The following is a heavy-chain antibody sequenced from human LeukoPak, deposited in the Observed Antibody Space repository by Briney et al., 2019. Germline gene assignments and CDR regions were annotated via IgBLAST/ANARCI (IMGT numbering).Heavy chain of an antibody. CDR1: GGSISSYY. CDR3: ARAQHWLDP. J-gene: IGHJ5*02. CDR2: IYYSGST. V-gene: IGHV4-59*01. Sequence: SETLSLTCTVSGGSISSYYWSWIRQPPGKGLEWIGYIYYSGSTSYNPPLKSRRTISVDTSKNQFSLKRSSVSAADTAVYYCARAQHWLDPWGEGTLVTLSS.